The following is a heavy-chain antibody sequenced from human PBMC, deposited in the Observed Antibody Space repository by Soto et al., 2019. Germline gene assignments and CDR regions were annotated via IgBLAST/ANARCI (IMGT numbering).Heavy chain of an antibody. CDR2: IYWDDDK. J-gene: IGHJ1*01. CDR3: AHDVVVVAATPAEYFQH. Sequence: QITLKESGPTLVKPTQTLTLTCTFSGFSLSTSGVGVGWIRQPPGKALEWLALIYWDDDKRYSPSLKSRLTITKDTSKNQVVLTMTNMDPVDTATYYCAHDVVVVAATPAEYFQHWGQGTLVTVSS. CDR1: GFSLSTSGVG. V-gene: IGHV2-5*02. D-gene: IGHD2-15*01.